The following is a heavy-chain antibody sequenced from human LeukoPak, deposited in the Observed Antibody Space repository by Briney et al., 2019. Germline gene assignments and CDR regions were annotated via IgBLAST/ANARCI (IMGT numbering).Heavy chain of an antibody. CDR2: IKEDGSGK. V-gene: IGHV3-7*01. J-gene: IGHJ3*01. D-gene: IGHD1-7*01. CDR3: VMGGTLDV. CDR1: GFPFSSNW. Sequence: GGSLRLSCAASPGFPFSSNWMSWVRQAPGKGLEWVANIKEDGSGKHYLESVEGRFTISRDNAKTSLYLQMNSLRVEDTAVYYCVMGGTLDVWGEGTLVTV.